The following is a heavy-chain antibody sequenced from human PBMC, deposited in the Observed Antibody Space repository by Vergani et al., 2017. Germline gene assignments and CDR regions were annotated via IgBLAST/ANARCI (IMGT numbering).Heavy chain of an antibody. CDR1: GFTFSGSA. Sequence: EVQLVESGGGLVQPGGSLKLSCAASGFTFSGSAMHWVRQASGKGLEWVGRIRSKANSYATAYAASVKGRFTISSDDSKNTLYLQMNSLRAEDTAVYYCTKIKKNVDEAYLSSYYYYGMDVWGQGTTVTVSS. CDR3: TKIKKNVDEAYLSSYYYYGMDV. J-gene: IGHJ6*02. CDR2: IRSKANSYAT. D-gene: IGHD6-6*01. V-gene: IGHV3-73*01.